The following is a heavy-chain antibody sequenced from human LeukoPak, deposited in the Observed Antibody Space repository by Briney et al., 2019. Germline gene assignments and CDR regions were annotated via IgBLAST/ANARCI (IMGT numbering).Heavy chain of an antibody. V-gene: IGHV3-11*04. CDR3: ARDGESRYFDWLLETKKEYYFDY. Sequence: GGSLRLSCAASGFTFSDYYMSWIRQAPGKGLEWLSYISSSGSNIYYADSVKGRFTISRDNAKNSLYLQMNSLRAEDTAVYYCARDGESRYFDWLLETKKEYYFDYWGQGTLVTVSS. D-gene: IGHD3-9*01. CDR2: ISSSGSNI. CDR1: GFTFSDYY. J-gene: IGHJ4*02.